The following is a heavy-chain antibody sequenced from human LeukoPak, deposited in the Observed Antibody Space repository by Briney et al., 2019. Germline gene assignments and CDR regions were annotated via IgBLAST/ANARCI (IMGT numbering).Heavy chain of an antibody. D-gene: IGHD3-10*01. CDR1: GFTFTNAW. Sequence: GGSLRLSCVASGFTFTNAWMSWVRQAPGKGLEWVGRIKSKGDAETTDYAAPVKGQFFLSRDDSENTLYLQMYSLQTEDTAVYYCTTDPGLTMIRGVLVSWGQGTQVTVPS. J-gene: IGHJ4*02. CDR3: TTDPGLTMIRGVLVS. V-gene: IGHV3-15*01. CDR2: IKSKGDAETT.